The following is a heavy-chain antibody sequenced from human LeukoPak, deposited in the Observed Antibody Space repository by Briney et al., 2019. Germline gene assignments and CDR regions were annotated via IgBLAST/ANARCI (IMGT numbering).Heavy chain of an antibody. CDR2: ISWNSGSI. V-gene: IGHV3-9*01. D-gene: IGHD6-13*01. Sequence: PGRSLRLSCAASGFTFDDYAMHWVRQAPGKGLEWVSGISWNSGSIGYADSVKGRFTVSRDNAKNSLYLQMNSLRAEDTALYYCAKDGSVFAGTYYYGMDVWGQGTTVTVSS. J-gene: IGHJ6*02. CDR3: AKDGSVFAGTYYYGMDV. CDR1: GFTFDDYA.